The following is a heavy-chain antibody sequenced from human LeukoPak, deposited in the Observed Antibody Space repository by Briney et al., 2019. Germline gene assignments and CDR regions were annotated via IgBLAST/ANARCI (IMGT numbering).Heavy chain of an antibody. V-gene: IGHV3-48*01. CDR3: ARAPGYSYGLLDY. D-gene: IGHD5-18*01. Sequence: GGSLRLSCAASGFTFSSYSMNWVRQAPGKGLEWVSYISSSSSTIYYADSVKGRFTISRDNAKNSPYLQMNSLRAEDTAVYYCARAPGYSYGLLDYWGQGTLVTVSS. J-gene: IGHJ4*02. CDR2: ISSSSSTI. CDR1: GFTFSSYS.